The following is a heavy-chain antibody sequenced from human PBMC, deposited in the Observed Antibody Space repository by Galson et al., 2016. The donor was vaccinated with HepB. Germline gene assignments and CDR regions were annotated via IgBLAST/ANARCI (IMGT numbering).Heavy chain of an antibody. V-gene: IGHV3-21*01. CDR2: VTITSKYI. Sequence: SLRLSCAASGFTFSSYTMNWVRQAPGKGLEWVASVTITSKYIYYIDSVKGRFTVSRDDATNSLDLQMNSLRVDDTAVYYCARAGRAASGTWWFDPWGQGTLVTVSS. J-gene: IGHJ5*02. CDR3: ARAGRAASGTWWFDP. D-gene: IGHD5-12*01. CDR1: GFTFSSYT.